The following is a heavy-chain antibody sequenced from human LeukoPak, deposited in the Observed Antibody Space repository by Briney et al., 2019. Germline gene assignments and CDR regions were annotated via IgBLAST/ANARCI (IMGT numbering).Heavy chain of an antibody. D-gene: IGHD3-10*01. CDR2: IYYSGTT. J-gene: IGHJ4*02. V-gene: IGHV4-39*07. CDR1: GGSISSTSYY. Sequence: SETLSLTCTVSGGSISSTSYYWEWIRQPPGKGLEWIANIYYSGTTYYNPSLKSRVTISVDTSKNQFSLDLRSVTAADTAVYYCARDASGPNDYWGQGTLVTVSS. CDR3: ARDASGPNDY.